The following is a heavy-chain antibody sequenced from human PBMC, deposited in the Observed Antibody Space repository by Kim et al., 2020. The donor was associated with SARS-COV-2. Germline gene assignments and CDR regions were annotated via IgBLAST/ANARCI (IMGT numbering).Heavy chain of an antibody. D-gene: IGHD5-12*01. J-gene: IGHJ4*02. Sequence: DSTYYAESVKGRFTVSRDSARNTLYLQMNSLRSDDTANYYWVKGAWLDYWGPGTLVTVSS. CDR3: VKGAWLDY. V-gene: IGHV3-23*01. CDR2: DST.